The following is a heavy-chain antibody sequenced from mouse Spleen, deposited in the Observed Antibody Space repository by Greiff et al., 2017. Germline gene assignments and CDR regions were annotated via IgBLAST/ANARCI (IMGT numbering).Heavy chain of an antibody. J-gene: IGHJ2*01. V-gene: IGHV1-15*01. CDR1: GYTFTDYE. CDR2: IDPETGGT. D-gene: IGHD1-1*01. Sequence: VQLQQSGAELVRPGASVTLSCKASGYTFTDYEMHWVKQTPVHGLEWIGAIDPETGGTAYNQKFKGKAILTADKSSSTAYMELRSLTSEDSAVYYCTRNYGDPFDYWGQGTTLTVSS. CDR3: TRNYGDPFDY.